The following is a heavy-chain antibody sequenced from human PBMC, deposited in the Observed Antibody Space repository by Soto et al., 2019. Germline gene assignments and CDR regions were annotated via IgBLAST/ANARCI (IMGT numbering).Heavy chain of an antibody. CDR1: GFTFSSYA. J-gene: IGHJ4*02. CDR3: AKTTTARIIMAPRGLFDY. Sequence: EVQLLESGGGLVQPGGSLRLSCAASGFTFSSYAMSWVRQAPGQGLECVSVISGSGGTTYYADSVKGRFTISRDNSKNTLYLQMSSLRAEDTAVYYCAKTTTARIIMAPRGLFDYWGQGTLVTVSS. D-gene: IGHD1-20*01. CDR2: ISGSGGTT. V-gene: IGHV3-23*01.